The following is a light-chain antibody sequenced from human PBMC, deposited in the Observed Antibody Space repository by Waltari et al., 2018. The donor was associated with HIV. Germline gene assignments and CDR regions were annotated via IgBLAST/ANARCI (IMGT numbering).Light chain of an antibody. CDR3: CSYGGSSNGV. V-gene: IGLV2-23*01. Sequence: QSALTQPASVSGSPGQSITISCTGTSSDVGNYNLVSWYQQHPGKAPKLMIYEGIKRPSGVSNRISGSKSGNTASLTISGLQAEDEADYYCCSYGGSSNGVFGGGTKLTVL. CDR2: EGI. CDR1: SSDVGNYNL. J-gene: IGLJ3*02.